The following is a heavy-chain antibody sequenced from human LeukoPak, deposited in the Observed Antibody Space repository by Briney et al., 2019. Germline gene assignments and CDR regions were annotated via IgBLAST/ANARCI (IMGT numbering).Heavy chain of an antibody. J-gene: IGHJ5*02. V-gene: IGHV4-39*07. Sequence: SETLSLTCTVSGGSISSSSYYWGWIRQPPGKGLEWIGSIYYSGSTYYTPSLKSRVTISVDTSRNQFSLRLSSVTAADTAVYYCARDSGTTETTKFDPWGQGTLVTVSS. D-gene: IGHD1-1*01. CDR3: ARDSGTTETTKFDP. CDR2: IYYSGST. CDR1: GGSISSSSYY.